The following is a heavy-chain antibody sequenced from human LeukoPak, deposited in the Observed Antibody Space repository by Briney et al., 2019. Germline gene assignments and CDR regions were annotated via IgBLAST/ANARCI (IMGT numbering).Heavy chain of an antibody. D-gene: IGHD3-10*01. Sequence: ASVKVSCKVSGYTLTELSMHWVRQAPGKGLEWMGGFDPEDGETIYAQKFQGRVTMTEDTSTDTAYMELSSLRSEDTAVYYCAAPSITMVRGPANYGMDVWGQGTTVTVSS. J-gene: IGHJ6*02. CDR2: FDPEDGET. V-gene: IGHV1-24*01. CDR3: AAPSITMVRGPANYGMDV. CDR1: GYTLTELS.